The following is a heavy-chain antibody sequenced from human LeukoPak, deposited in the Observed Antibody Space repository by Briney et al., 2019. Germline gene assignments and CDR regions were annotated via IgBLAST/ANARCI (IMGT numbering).Heavy chain of an antibody. CDR3: AKVEPEMATTLYYFDY. CDR1: GYTFTNYA. D-gene: IGHD5-24*01. Sequence: ASVKVSCKASGYTFTNYAVHWLRQAPGQRLEWMAWIKPDSGVTKYSHNFQARVTIMRDTSASTVYMDLSSLKSEDTAVYYCAKVEPEMATTLYYFDYWGQGTLVTVSS. J-gene: IGHJ4*02. CDR2: IKPDSGVT. V-gene: IGHV1-3*01.